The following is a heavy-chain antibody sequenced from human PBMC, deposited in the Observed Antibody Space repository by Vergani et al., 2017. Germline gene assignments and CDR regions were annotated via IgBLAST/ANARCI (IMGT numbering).Heavy chain of an antibody. CDR1: GTYVNSYS. D-gene: IGHD3-10*01. V-gene: IGHV4-59*02. CDR2: VSFRRDN. CDR3: ARSRIYYGAGSPDY. J-gene: IGHJ4*02. Sequence: QVKLQESCPGLVKPSETLYLTCTVSGTYVNSYSCSWIRHPPGKGLEWMGYVSFRRDNLYDPSVKGRMTISLNTSSNQFSLYLTSVTAADTAVDYCARSRIYYGAGSPDYWGQGTLVTVSS.